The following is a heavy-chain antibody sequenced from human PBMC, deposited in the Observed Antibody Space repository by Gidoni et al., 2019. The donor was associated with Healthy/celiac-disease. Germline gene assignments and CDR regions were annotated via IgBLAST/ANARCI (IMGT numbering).Heavy chain of an antibody. CDR2: ISSSSSYI. CDR1: GFTFSSYI. D-gene: IGHD3-22*01. Sequence: EVQLVESGGGLVKPGGSLRLSCAASGFTFSSYIMNWFRQAPGKGLEWVSSISSSSSYIYYADSVKGRFTISRDNAKNSLYLQMNSLRAEDTAVYYCARDVSPPDHYYDSSGYFAFDIWGQGTMVTVSS. J-gene: IGHJ3*02. V-gene: IGHV3-21*01. CDR3: ARDVSPPDHYYDSSGYFAFDI.